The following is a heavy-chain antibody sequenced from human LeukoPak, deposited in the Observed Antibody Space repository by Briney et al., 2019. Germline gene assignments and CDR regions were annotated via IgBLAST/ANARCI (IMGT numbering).Heavy chain of an antibody. CDR1: GFTFSSYS. D-gene: IGHD6-19*01. V-gene: IGHV3-9*03. CDR2: ISWNSGSI. Sequence: GGSLRLSCAASGFTFSSYSMNWVRQAPGKGLEWVSGISWNSGSIGYADSVKGRFTISRDNAKNSLYLQMNSLRAEDMALYYCARVWYSSGWFHFDYWGQGTLVTVSS. CDR3: ARVWYSSGWFHFDY. J-gene: IGHJ4*02.